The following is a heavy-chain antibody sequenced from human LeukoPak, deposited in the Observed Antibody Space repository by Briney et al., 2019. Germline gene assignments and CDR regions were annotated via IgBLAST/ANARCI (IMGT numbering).Heavy chain of an antibody. D-gene: IGHD6-13*01. V-gene: IGHV3-23*01. CDR1: GFTFSSYS. CDR2: ISNSDSST. CDR3: AKLYSSSWYEGGFDY. Sequence: GGSLRLSCAASGFTFSSYSMNWVRQAPGKGLEWVSTISNSDSSTYYADSVKGRFTISRDNSKNTLYLQMNSLRAEDTAVYYCAKLYSSSWYEGGFDYWGQGTLVTVSS. J-gene: IGHJ4*02.